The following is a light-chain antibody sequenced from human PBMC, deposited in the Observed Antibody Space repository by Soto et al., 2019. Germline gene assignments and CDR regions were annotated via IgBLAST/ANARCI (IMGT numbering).Light chain of an antibody. J-gene: IGKJ1*01. CDR3: QQYNTFWT. V-gene: IGKV1-5*03. CDR2: KAS. Sequence: DVQMTQSPSSLSASVGDRVTITCRASQSVSIYKASGLESGVPSRFSGSGSGTEFTLTINGLQPDDFATYYCQQYNTFWTLGQGTKVDIK. CDR1: QSVS.